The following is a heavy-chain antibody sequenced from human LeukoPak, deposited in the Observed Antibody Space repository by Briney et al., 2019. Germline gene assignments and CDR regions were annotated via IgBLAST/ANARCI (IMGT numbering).Heavy chain of an antibody. D-gene: IGHD2-2*01. Sequence: GGSLRLSCAASGFTFSAYSVNWVRQAPGKGLEWVSYISSGSSTIYYADSVKGRFAISRDNAKNSLYLQMNSLRDEDTAVYFCATSYQNAFAIWGQGTMVTVSS. V-gene: IGHV3-48*02. CDR1: GFTFSAYS. CDR3: ATSYQNAFAI. J-gene: IGHJ3*02. CDR2: ISSGSSTI.